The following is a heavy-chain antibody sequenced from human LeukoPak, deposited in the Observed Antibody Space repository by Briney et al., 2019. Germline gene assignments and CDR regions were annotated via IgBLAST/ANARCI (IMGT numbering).Heavy chain of an antibody. D-gene: IGHD4-11*01. CDR3: ATPATVTTEYDF. CDR1: GFTFSSYG. CDR2: IWYDGSNK. J-gene: IGHJ4*02. V-gene: IGHV3-33*01. Sequence: GRSLRLSCAASGFTFSSYGMHWVRQAPGKGLEWVAVIWYDGSNKKYADSVKGRFTISRDNSKNTLYLQMNSLRAEDTAVYYCATPATVTTEYDFWGQGTLVTVSS.